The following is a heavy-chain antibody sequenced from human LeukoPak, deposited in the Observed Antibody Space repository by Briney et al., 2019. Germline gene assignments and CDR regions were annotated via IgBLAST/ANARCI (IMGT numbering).Heavy chain of an antibody. Sequence: GGSLRLSCAASGFTFSSYSMNWVRQAPGKGLEWVSSISSSSRYIYYADSVKGRFTISRDNAKNSLYLQMTSLRAEDTAVYYCARDPGDSSSWYGGYWGQGTLVTVSS. V-gene: IGHV3-21*01. CDR3: ARDPGDSSSWYGGY. CDR1: GFTFSSYS. CDR2: ISSSSRYI. J-gene: IGHJ4*02. D-gene: IGHD6-13*01.